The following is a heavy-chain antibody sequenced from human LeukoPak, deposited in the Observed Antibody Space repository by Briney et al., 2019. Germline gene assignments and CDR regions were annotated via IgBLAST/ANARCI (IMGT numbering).Heavy chain of an antibody. CDR3: AREGYSSSWYKGWFDP. CDR2: IKQDGSEK. CDR1: GFTFGDYA. D-gene: IGHD6-13*01. Sequence: GGSLRLSCTASGFTFGDYAMSWVRQAPGKGLEWVANIKQDGSEKYYVDSVKGRFTISRDNAKNSLYLQMNSLRAEDTAVYYCAREGYSSSWYKGWFDPWGQGTLVTVSS. J-gene: IGHJ5*02. V-gene: IGHV3-7*01.